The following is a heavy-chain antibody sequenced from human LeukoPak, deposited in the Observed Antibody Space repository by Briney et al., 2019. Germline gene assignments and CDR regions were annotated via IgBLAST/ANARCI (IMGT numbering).Heavy chain of an antibody. Sequence: SETLSLTCAVYGGSFSGYYWSWIRQPPGKGLEWIGEINHSGSTNYNPSLKSRVTISVDTSKNQFSLKLSSVTAADTAVYYCARESHLLNYYLSPFDYWGQGTLVTVSS. CDR2: INHSGST. V-gene: IGHV4-34*01. J-gene: IGHJ4*02. CDR3: ARESHLLNYYLSPFDY. CDR1: GGSFSGYY. D-gene: IGHD3-22*01.